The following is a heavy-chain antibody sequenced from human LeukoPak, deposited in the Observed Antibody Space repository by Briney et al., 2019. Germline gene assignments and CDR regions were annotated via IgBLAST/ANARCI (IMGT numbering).Heavy chain of an antibody. Sequence: ASVKVSCKASGYTFTSYAMHWVRQAPGQRLEWMGWINAGNGNTKYSQKFQGRVTITRDTSASTAYMELSSLRSKDTAVYYCARGLYSSGWYPDYWGQGTLVTVSS. J-gene: IGHJ4*02. V-gene: IGHV1-3*01. CDR2: INAGNGNT. CDR3: ARGLYSSGWYPDY. D-gene: IGHD6-19*01. CDR1: GYTFTSYA.